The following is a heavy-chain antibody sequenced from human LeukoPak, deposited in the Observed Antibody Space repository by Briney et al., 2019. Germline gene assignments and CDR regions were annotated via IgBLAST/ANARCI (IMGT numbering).Heavy chain of an antibody. CDR1: GGSISSSSYY. V-gene: IGHV4-39*07. J-gene: IGHJ5*02. D-gene: IGHD3-3*01. Sequence: SETLSLTCTVSGGSISSSSYYWGWIRRPPGKGLEWIGSIYYSGSTYYNPSLKSRVTISVDTSKNQFSLKLSSVTAADTAVYYCARVQDYDFWSGSSRFDPWGQGTLVTVSS. CDR2: IYYSGST. CDR3: ARVQDYDFWSGSSRFDP.